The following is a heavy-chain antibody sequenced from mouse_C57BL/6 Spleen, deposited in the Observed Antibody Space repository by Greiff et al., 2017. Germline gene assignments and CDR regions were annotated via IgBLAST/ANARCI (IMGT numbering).Heavy chain of an antibody. CDR1: GFTFSDYG. CDR3: AIAGYMDY. D-gene: IGHD2-2*01. CDR2: ISSGSSTI. Sequence: EVQLVESGGGLVKPGGSLKLSCAASGFTFSDYGMHWVRQAPEKGLEWVAYISSGSSTIYYADTVKGRFTISRNNAKNTLFLQMTRLRAEDTAMYYCAIAGYMDYWGQGTTLTVSS. V-gene: IGHV5-17*01. J-gene: IGHJ2*01.